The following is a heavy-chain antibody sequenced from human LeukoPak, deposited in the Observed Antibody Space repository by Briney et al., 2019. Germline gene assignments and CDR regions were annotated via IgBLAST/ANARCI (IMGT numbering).Heavy chain of an antibody. CDR1: GGSISSYY. D-gene: IGHD3-22*01. Sequence: NPSETLSLTCTVSGGSISSYYWSWIRQPAGKGLEWIGHFYTSGSTNYNPSLKSRVTISVDTSKNQFSLKLGSVTAADTAVYYCARAEVLPDYFDTSGAFDYWGQGTLVTVSS. J-gene: IGHJ4*02. CDR3: ARAEVLPDYFDTSGAFDY. V-gene: IGHV4-4*07. CDR2: FYTSGST.